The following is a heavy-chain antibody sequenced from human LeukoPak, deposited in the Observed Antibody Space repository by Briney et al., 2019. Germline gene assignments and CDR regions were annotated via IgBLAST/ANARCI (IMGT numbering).Heavy chain of an antibody. CDR1: GYTFTSYG. J-gene: IGHJ4*02. Sequence: GASVKVSCKASGYTFTSYGISWVRQAPGQGLEWMGGIIPIFGTANYAQKFQGRVTITADKSTSTAYMELSSLRSEDTAVYYCARWYSYGHPFDYWGQGTLVTVSS. D-gene: IGHD5-18*01. CDR2: IIPIFGTA. V-gene: IGHV1-69*06. CDR3: ARWYSYGHPFDY.